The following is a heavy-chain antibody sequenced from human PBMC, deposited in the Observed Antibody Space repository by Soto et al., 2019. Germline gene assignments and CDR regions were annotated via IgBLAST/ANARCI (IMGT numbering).Heavy chain of an antibody. CDR2: IIPLFGIT. Sequence: QVQLVQSGAEVKKPGSSVKVSCKASGGIFNRYSVSWVRQAPGQGLEWMGRIIPLFGITNYAQKFQGRVMITADKSTNTAYMEVNGLRSEDTALYYCPTFYGGDCTTTTCYGDFDYWGQGTLVTVTS. D-gene: IGHD2-2*01. V-gene: IGHV1-69*02. CDR3: PTFYGGDCTTTTCYGDFDY. J-gene: IGHJ4*02. CDR1: GGIFNRYS.